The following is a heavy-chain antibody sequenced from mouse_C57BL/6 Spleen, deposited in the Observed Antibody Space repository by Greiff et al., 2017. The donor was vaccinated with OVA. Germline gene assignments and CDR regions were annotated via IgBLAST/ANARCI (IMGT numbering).Heavy chain of an antibody. Sequence: VQLQQSGPVLARPGASVKMSCKTSGYTFTSYWMHWVKQRPGQGLEWIGAIYPGNSDTSYNQKFKGKAKLTAVTSASTAYMELSSLTNEDSAVYYCTRVYDGYPYYYAMDYWGQGTSVTVSS. CDR1: GYTFTSYW. CDR2: IYPGNSDT. J-gene: IGHJ4*01. D-gene: IGHD2-3*01. CDR3: TRVYDGYPYYYAMDY. V-gene: IGHV1-5*01.